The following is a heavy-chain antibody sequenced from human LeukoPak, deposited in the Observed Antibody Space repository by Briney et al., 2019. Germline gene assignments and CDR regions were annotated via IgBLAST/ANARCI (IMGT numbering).Heavy chain of an antibody. V-gene: IGHV4-39*07. CDR3: ARDPYYMDV. J-gene: IGHJ6*03. CDR2: IYYSGST. CDR1: GGSISSSSYY. Sequence: SETLSLTCTVPGGSISSSSYYWGWIRQPPGKGLEWIGSIYYSGSTYYNPSLKSRVTISVDTSKNQFSLKLSSVTAADTAVYYCARDPYYMDVWGKGTTVTVSS.